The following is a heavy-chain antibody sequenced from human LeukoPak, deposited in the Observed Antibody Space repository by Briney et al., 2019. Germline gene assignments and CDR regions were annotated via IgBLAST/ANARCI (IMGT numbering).Heavy chain of an antibody. CDR2: ISGTGGST. CDR3: AREQYGSDDALDI. V-gene: IGHV3-23*01. D-gene: IGHD3-10*01. Sequence: GGSLRLSCAASGFTFSNYAMTWVRQAPGKRLEWVSAISGTGGSTYYADSVKGRFTISRDSSKNTLYLQMNSLRAEDTAVYYCAREQYGSDDALDIWGQGTLVTVSS. CDR1: GFTFSNYA. J-gene: IGHJ3*02.